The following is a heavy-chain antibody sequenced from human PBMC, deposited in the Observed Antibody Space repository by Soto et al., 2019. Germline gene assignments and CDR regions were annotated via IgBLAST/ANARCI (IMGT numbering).Heavy chain of an antibody. V-gene: IGHV3-23*01. CDR2: ISGSGGST. Sequence: EVQLLESGGGLVQPGGSLRLSCAASGFPFNNYVMPWVRQAPGKGLEWVSAISGSGGSTYYADSVKGRFTMSRDNSNNTLYLQMNSLRGEDTAVYYCAKFGGTVDYWGQGTLVTGSS. CDR1: GFPFNNYV. D-gene: IGHD3-3*01. J-gene: IGHJ4*02. CDR3: AKFGGTVDY.